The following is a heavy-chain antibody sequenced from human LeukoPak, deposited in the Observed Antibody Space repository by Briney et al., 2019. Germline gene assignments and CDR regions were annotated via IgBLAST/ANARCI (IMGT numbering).Heavy chain of an antibody. CDR1: GYTLTELS. CDR3: ARDLDGDSRFDP. CDR2: FDPEDGET. V-gene: IGHV1-24*01. J-gene: IGHJ5*02. Sequence: GASVKVSCKVSGYTLTELSMHWVRQAPGKGLEWMGGFDPEDGETICAQKFQGRVTMTEDTSTSTAYMELRSLRSDDTAVYYCARDLDGDSRFDPWGQGTLVTVSS. D-gene: IGHD4-17*01.